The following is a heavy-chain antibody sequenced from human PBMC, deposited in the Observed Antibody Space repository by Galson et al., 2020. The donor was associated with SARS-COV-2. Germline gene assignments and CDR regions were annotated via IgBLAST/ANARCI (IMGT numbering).Heavy chain of an antibody. CDR1: GVSITSREYY. Sequence: SETLSLTCTVSGVSITSREYYWSWIRQAPGKGLEWIGNMFHSGSTTYNPSLESRISISVDISNSQFALQLSSVTAADTAVYYCVRDVGNHAYMYFDLWGRGILVSVSS. D-gene: IGHD2-21*01. CDR2: MFHSGST. J-gene: IGHJ2*01. CDR3: VRDVGNHAYMYFDL. V-gene: IGHV4-30-4*01.